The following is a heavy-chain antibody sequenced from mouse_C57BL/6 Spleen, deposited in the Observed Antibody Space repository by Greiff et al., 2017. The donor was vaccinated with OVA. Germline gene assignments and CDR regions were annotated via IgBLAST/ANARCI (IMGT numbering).Heavy chain of an antibody. J-gene: IGHJ2*01. CDR3: AISLYDSYYVGCFAY. CDR2: INPNYGTT. D-gene: IGHD2-3*01. CDR1: GYSFTDYN. Sequence: VQLKQSGPELVKPGASVKISCKASGYSFTDYNMNWVKQSNGKSLEWIGVINPNYGTTSYNQKFKGKATLTVDQSSSTAYMQLNSLTSEDSAVYDCAISLYDSYYVGCFAYWGQGTTVTVSA. V-gene: IGHV1-39*01.